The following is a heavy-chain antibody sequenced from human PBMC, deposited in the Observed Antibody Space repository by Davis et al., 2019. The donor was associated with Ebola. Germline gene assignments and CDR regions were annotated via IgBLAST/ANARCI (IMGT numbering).Heavy chain of an antibody. CDR1: GYTFTSYD. Sequence: ASVKVSCKASGYTFTSYDFNWVRQATGQGLEWMGWMNPNSCNTGFAQKFQGRVTMTRNTSISTAYMELSSLRSEDTAVYYCARARAWTGDLPYYFDYWGQGTLVTVSS. CDR3: ARARAWTGDLPYYFDY. J-gene: IGHJ4*02. D-gene: IGHD3/OR15-3a*01. V-gene: IGHV1-8*01. CDR2: MNPNSCNT.